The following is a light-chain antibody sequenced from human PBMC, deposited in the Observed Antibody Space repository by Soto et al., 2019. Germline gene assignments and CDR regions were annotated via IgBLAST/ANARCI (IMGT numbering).Light chain of an antibody. J-gene: IGKJ1*01. CDR3: QQYNSYPWT. V-gene: IGKV1-5*01. CDR1: QFISSW. CDR2: HAS. Sequence: DIQMTQSPSTLSASVGDRVTITCQASQFISSWLAWYQQKPGKVPKLLIFHASNLESGVPSRFSGSGSGTEFTLTISSLQPDDFATYYCQQYNSYPWTFGQGTKVEI.